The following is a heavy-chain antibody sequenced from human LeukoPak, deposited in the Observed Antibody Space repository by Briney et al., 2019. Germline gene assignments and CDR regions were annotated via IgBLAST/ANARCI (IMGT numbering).Heavy chain of an antibody. CDR2: INPHSGGT. V-gene: IGHV1-2*02. CDR3: ATEGIAAAGTLGYYYGMDV. Sequence: ASVKVSCKASGYTFTAYYMHWVRQAPGQGLEWMGWINPHSGGTNYAQKFQGRVTMTRDTSISTAYMELSSLRSEDTAVYYCATEGIAAAGTLGYYYGMDVWGQGTTVTVSS. D-gene: IGHD6-13*01. J-gene: IGHJ6*02. CDR1: GYTFTAYY.